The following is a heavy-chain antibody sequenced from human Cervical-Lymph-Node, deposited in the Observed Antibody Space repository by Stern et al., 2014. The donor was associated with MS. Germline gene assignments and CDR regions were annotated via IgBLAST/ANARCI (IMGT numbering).Heavy chain of an antibody. D-gene: IGHD1-1*01. V-gene: IGHV1-69*09. CDR1: EGTFGDST. CDR2: IVPILGIT. CDR3: ARTSLLDS. Sequence: VQLVESGTEVKKPGSSVKVSCKPSEGTFGDSTINWVRQAAGQGLEWMGRIVPILGITTYTQNFQGRVTFTADDSRTTAYLELRGLRSDDTAIYYCARTSLLDSWGQGTLVTVSS. J-gene: IGHJ4*02.